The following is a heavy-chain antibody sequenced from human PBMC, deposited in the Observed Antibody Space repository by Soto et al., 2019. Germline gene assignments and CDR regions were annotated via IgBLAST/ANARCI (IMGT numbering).Heavy chain of an antibody. CDR2: ISNDGSNK. CDR1: GFTFSTYG. V-gene: IGHV3-30*03. CDR3: ARDHHNSSWYNVGNY. Sequence: QVQLVDSGGGVVQPGRSLRLSCAASGFTFSTYGMHWVRQAPGKGLEWVAVISNDGSNKYYADSVKGRFTISRDDSKNTVYLQMNSLRPEDTAVYYCARDHHNSSWYNVGNYWGRGTLVTVSS. D-gene: IGHD6-13*01. J-gene: IGHJ4*02.